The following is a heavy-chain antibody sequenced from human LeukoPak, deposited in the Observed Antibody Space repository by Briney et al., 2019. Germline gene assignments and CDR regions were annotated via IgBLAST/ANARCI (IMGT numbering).Heavy chain of an antibody. V-gene: IGHV4-59*01. D-gene: IGHD2-8*01. CDR3: ARVGTYCTSGVCLSEDYFPY. CDR1: GGSIYRYY. CDR2: IHHIGGTT. J-gene: IGHJ1*01. Sequence: SETLSLTCSVSGGSIYRYYWNWIRQPPGKGLEWIEYIHHIGGTTEYNPSLMSRVTISVDTSKNQFSLKLSSVTAADTAVYYCARVGTYCTSGVCLSEDYFPYWGQGTLVTVSS.